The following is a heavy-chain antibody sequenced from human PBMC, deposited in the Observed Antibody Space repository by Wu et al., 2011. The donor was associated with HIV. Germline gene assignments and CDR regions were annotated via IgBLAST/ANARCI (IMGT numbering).Heavy chain of an antibody. Sequence: QVQLVQSGAEVKKPGASVKVSCKASGYTFTTYGISWVRQAPGQGLEWMGGIIPIYGRPYYVEKFQGRVTITTDESTSTASMELSNLRSDDTATFYCAISTVTTTYFDLWGQGTLVTVSS. CDR1: GYTFTTYG. CDR2: IIPIYGRP. J-gene: IGHJ4*02. CDR3: AISTVTTTYFDL. V-gene: IGHV1-69*01. D-gene: IGHD4-11*01.